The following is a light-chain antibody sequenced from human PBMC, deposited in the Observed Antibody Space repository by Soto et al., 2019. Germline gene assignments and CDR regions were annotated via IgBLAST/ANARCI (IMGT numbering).Light chain of an antibody. CDR3: QQYGSSLYT. V-gene: IGKV3-20*01. CDR1: QSVKSSY. CDR2: GAS. Sequence: EIVLTPSPGTLSLSPGERATLSCRASQSVKSSYLAWYQQKPGQAPRLLIYGASSRATGIPDRFSGSGSGTDFTITISRLEPEDFAVYYCQQYGSSLYTFGQGTKLEIK. J-gene: IGKJ2*01.